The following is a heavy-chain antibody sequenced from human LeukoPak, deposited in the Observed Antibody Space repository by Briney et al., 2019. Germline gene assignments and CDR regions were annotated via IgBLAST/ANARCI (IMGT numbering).Heavy chain of an antibody. J-gene: IGHJ4*02. V-gene: IGHV3-23*01. CDR1: GFTFSSYA. CDR2: ISTRGGTT. CDR3: AKDRWVGATISHYFDY. Sequence: GGSLRLSCAASGFTFSSYAMNWVRQAPGKGLEWVSAISTRGGTTYYADSVKGRFTISRDESKNTLYLQMNSLRVEDTAVYYCAKDRWVGATISHYFDYWGQGTLVTVSS. D-gene: IGHD1-26*01.